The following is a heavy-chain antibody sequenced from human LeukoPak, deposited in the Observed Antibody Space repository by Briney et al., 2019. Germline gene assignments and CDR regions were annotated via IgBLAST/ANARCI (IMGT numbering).Heavy chain of an antibody. J-gene: IGHJ4*02. CDR2: IYYSGST. D-gene: IGHD3-22*01. V-gene: IGHV4-39*02. Sequence: SETLSLTCTGSGGSISSTSYYWGWIRQPPGKGLEWIGSIYYSGSTYYNPSLKSRGTISVDTSKNQFSLKLSSVTAADTAIYYCAREPETYYYDSSGYVDYWGQGTLVTVSS. CDR1: GGSISSTSYY. CDR3: AREPETYYYDSSGYVDY.